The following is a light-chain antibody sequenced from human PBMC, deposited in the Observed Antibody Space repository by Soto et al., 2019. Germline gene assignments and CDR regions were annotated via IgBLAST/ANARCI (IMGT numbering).Light chain of an antibody. V-gene: IGKV3-11*01. Sequence: GLSQYPISQHVTTGEPANLSCRASQSVSTYLAWYQQKPGQAPRLLIYDASNRATGIPARFSGSGSGTDFTLPISTLEPEDFAVYYCQQRINWLTFGGGTKLDI. CDR3: QQRINWLT. J-gene: IGKJ4*01. CDR1: QSVSTY. CDR2: DAS.